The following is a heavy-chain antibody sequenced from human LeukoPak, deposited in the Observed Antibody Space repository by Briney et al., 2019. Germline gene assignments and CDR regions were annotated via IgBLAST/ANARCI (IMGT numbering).Heavy chain of an antibody. CDR3: AKYVIQQLRSSGYDYFDY. CDR2: ISASGGST. V-gene: IGHV3-23*01. J-gene: IGHJ4*02. Sequence: GGSLRLSCAASGFTFNAYGMSCVSQAPGKGLEWVSGISASGGSTYYADSVKGRFTISRDNFKNTLYLQLNSLRAEDTAVYYCAKYVIQQLRSSGYDYFDYWGQGTLVTVSS. D-gene: IGHD5-12*01. CDR1: GFTFNAYG.